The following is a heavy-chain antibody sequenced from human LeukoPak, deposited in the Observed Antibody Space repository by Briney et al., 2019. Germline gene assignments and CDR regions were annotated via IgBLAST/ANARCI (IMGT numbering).Heavy chain of an antibody. J-gene: IGHJ4*02. CDR1: GFTFSNYA. V-gene: IGHV3-23*01. D-gene: IGHD1-26*01. CDR3: AKDVAGSGSYSFDY. CDR2: ISGTGGST. Sequence: PGGSLRLSCAASGFTFSNYAMNWVRQTPGRGLEWVSAISGTGGSTYYADSVKGRFTISRDNSKNTLYLQMNSLRAEDTAVYYCAKDVAGSGSYSFDYWGQGTLVTVSS.